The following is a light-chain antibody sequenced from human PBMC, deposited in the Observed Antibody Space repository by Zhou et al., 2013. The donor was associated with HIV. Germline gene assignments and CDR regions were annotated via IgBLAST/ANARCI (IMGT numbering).Light chain of an antibody. J-gene: IGKJ4*01. V-gene: IGKV3D-20*01. CDR3: QQYGSSPGALT. CDR2: DTS. Sequence: LAPRVLIYDTSSRATGIPDRFSGSGSGTDFTLTISRLEPEDFAVYYCQQYGSSPGALTFGGGTKVEIK.